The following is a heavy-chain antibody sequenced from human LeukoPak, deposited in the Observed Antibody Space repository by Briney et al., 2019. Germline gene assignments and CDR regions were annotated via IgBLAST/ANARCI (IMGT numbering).Heavy chain of an antibody. V-gene: IGHV1-24*01. CDR2: FDPEDGET. D-gene: IGHD2-2*01. J-gene: IGHJ6*02. CDR1: GYTLTELS. Sequence: ASVKVSCKVSGYTLTELSMHWVRQAPGKGLEWMGSFDPEDGETIYAQKFQGRVTMTEDTSTDTAYMELSSLRSEDTAVYYCATAMVPAAIFYYYYGMDVWGQGTTVTVSS. CDR3: ATAMVPAAIFYYYYGMDV.